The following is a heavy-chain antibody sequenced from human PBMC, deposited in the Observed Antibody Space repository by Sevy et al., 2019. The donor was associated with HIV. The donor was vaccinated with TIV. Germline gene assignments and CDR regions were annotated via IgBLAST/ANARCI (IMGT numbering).Heavy chain of an antibody. CDR3: ARAGGDYPDY. CDR1: GFTVSSNY. Sequence: GGYLRLSCAASGFTVSSNYMSWVRQAPGKGLEWVSIIYTGGSTYYADSVKGRFTISRDNSKNTLYLQMNSLGAEDTAVYYCARAGGDYPDYWGQGTLVTVSS. J-gene: IGHJ4*02. D-gene: IGHD4-17*01. V-gene: IGHV3-66*01. CDR2: IYTGGST.